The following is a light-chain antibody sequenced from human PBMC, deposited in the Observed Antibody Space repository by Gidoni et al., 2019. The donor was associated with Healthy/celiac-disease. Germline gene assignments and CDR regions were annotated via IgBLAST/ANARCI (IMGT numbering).Light chain of an antibody. CDR1: SSNNGSNT. CDR3: AAWDDSLNGVV. CDR2: SNN. J-gene: IGLJ2*01. V-gene: IGLV1-44*01. Sequence: QSVLHHPPSESVPPGPGVTTPCSGSSSNNGSNTVNWHQQLPGTAPKLLIYSNNQRHSGVPDRFSGSKSGTSASLAISGLQSEDEADYYCAAWDDSLNGVVFGGGTKLTVL.